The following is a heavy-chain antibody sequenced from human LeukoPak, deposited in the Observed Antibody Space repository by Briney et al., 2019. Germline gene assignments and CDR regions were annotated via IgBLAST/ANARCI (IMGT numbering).Heavy chain of an antibody. J-gene: IGHJ4*02. Sequence: GGSLRLSCAASGFTFSSYAVSWVRQAPGKGLEWVSSISGSGGSTYSADSVKGRFTISRDNSKNTLYLQMNSLRAEDTAVYYCARDSAGSGSYVGYFEYWGQGTLVTVSS. D-gene: IGHD3-10*01. CDR3: ARDSAGSGSYVGYFEY. V-gene: IGHV3-23*01. CDR2: ISGSGGST. CDR1: GFTFSSYA.